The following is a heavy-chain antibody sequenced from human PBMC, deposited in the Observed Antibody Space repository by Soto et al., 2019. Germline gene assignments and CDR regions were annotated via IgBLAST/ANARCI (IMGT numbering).Heavy chain of an antibody. CDR3: ARGMTTVTTIDY. CDR2: IYHSGST. D-gene: IGHD4-4*01. Sequence: QLQLQESGSGLVKPSQTLSLTCAVSGGSISSGGYSWSWIRQPPGKGLEWIGYIYHSGSTYYNPSLKSRVTISEDRSKNQFSLKLSSVTAADTAVYYCARGMTTVTTIDYWGQGTLVTVSS. CDR1: GGSISSGGYS. V-gene: IGHV4-30-2*01. J-gene: IGHJ4*02.